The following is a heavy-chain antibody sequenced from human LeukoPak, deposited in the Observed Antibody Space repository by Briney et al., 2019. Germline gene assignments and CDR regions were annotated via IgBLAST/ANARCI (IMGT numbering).Heavy chain of an antibody. D-gene: IGHD3-10*01. CDR1: GFTINTNY. CDR2: LYSGAGST. Sequence: GGSLRLSCAASGFTINTNYMNWVRQAPGKGLEWVSILYSGAGSTYYADSVKGRFTISRDNSKNTLYLQMNNLRAEDTAAYYCAKGSFWGQGTLVTVSS. CDR3: AKGSF. J-gene: IGHJ4*02. V-gene: IGHV3-53*01.